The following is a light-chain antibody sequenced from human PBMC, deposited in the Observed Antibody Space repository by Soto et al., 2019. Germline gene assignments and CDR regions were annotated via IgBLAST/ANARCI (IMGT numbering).Light chain of an antibody. V-gene: IGKV3-15*01. Sequence: EIVMTQSPATLSVSPGERATLSCRASQSVSSNLAWYQQKPGQAPRLLIYGASTRATGIPARFSGSGSGTEFTLTISRRQSEDCAVYYCQHYNNWPWTFGQGTMVELK. J-gene: IGKJ1*01. CDR1: QSVSSN. CDR3: QHYNNWPWT. CDR2: GAS.